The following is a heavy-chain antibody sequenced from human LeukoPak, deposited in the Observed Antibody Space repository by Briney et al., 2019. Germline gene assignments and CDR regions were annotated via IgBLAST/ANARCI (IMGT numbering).Heavy chain of an antibody. D-gene: IGHD3-10*02. CDR1: GFTFSSYE. CDR2: ISSSGSTI. CDR3: AELGITTIGGV. J-gene: IGHJ6*04. V-gene: IGHV3-48*03. Sequence: AGGSLRLSCAASGFTFSSYEMNWVRQAPGKGLEWVSYISSSGSTIYYADSVKGRFTISRDNAKNSLYLQMNGLRAEDTAVYYCAELGITTIGGVWGKGTTVTISS.